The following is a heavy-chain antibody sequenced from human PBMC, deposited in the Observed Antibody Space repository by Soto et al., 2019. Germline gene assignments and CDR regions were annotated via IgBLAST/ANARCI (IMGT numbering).Heavy chain of an antibody. CDR1: SGSFSGYY. CDR3: ARAPKVSGSSQTRPDF. Sequence: SETLSLTCSIYSGSFSGYYWSWIRQPPGKGLGWIGEISQSGNTNYSPSLKSRVSISIDTSKKQFSLNLASVSAADTAVYYCARAPKVSGSSQTRPDFWGQGTLVTVSS. CDR2: ISQSGNT. J-gene: IGHJ4*02. D-gene: IGHD6-6*01. V-gene: IGHV4-34*01.